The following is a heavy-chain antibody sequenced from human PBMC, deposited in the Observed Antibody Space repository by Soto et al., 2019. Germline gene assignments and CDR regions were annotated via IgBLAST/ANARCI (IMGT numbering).Heavy chain of an antibody. CDR2: ISSSSSYI. Sequence: GGSLRLSCAASGFTFSSYSMNWVRQAPGKGLEWVSSISSSSSYIYYADSVKGRFTISRDNAKNSLYLQMNSLRAEDTAVYYCAREIGLELPFGITGTTMSLNYYYYYYMDVWGKGTTVTVSS. V-gene: IGHV3-21*01. CDR3: AREIGLELPFGITGTTMSLNYYYYYYMDV. J-gene: IGHJ6*03. CDR1: GFTFSSYS. D-gene: IGHD1-7*01.